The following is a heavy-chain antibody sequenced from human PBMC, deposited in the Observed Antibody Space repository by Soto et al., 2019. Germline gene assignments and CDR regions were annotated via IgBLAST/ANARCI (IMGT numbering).Heavy chain of an antibody. V-gene: IGHV4-59*08. CDR3: ARHDYYDSSGQHYYGMDV. CDR1: GGSISRYY. J-gene: IGHJ6*02. Sequence: PSETLSLTCTVSGGSISRYYWSWIRQPPGKGLEWIGYIYYSGSTNYNPSLKSRVTISVDTSKNQFSLKLSSVTAADTAVYYCARHDYYDSSGQHYYGMDVWGQGTTVTVSS. D-gene: IGHD3-22*01. CDR2: IYYSGST.